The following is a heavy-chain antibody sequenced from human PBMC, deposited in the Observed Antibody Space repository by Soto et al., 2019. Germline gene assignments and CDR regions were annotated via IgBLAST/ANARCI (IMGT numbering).Heavy chain of an antibody. CDR1: GFTFDSCF. D-gene: IGHD6-13*01. Sequence: GGSLRLSCAASGFTFDSCFMSWVRQAPGKGLEWLSLISGSGRYTDYADSVKGRFTISRDNSKNTLYLQMNSLRVEDTAVYYCAKDPPSERMQPDYGMDVWGQGTTVTVSS. V-gene: IGHV3-23*01. J-gene: IGHJ6*02. CDR3: AKDPPSERMQPDYGMDV. CDR2: ISGSGRYT.